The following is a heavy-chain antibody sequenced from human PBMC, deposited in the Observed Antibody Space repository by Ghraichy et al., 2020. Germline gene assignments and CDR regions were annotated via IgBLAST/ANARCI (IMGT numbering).Heavy chain of an antibody. J-gene: IGHJ3*02. CDR3: AREGTIFGNTGPAAFDI. CDR2: IKQDAIEK. Sequence: GGSLRLSCAASGFTFSSYGMSWVRQAPGKGLEWVANIKQDAIEKYYVDSVKGRFTISRDNAKNSLYLQMNSLRVEDTAVYYCAREGTIFGNTGPAAFDIWGLGTMVTVSS. V-gene: IGHV3-7*03. D-gene: IGHD3-3*01. CDR1: GFTFSSYG.